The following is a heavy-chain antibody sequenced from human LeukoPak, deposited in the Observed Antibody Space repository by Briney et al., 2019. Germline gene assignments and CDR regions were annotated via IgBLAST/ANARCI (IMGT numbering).Heavy chain of an antibody. J-gene: IGHJ6*03. CDR1: GYSFTSYW. CDR3: ARHGHCTNGVCYSNYYYYMDV. V-gene: IGHV5-51*01. CDR2: IYPDDSDT. Sequence: GESLRISCKGSGYSFTSYWIGWVRQMPGKGLEWMGIIYPDDSDTRYSPSFEGQVIISVDKSISTAYLQWSCLKASDTATYYCARHGHCTNGVCYSNYYYYMDVWGKGTRVTVSS. D-gene: IGHD2-8*01.